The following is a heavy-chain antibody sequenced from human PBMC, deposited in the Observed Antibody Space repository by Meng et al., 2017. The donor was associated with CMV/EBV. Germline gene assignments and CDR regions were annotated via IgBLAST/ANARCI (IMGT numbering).Heavy chain of an antibody. J-gene: IGHJ5*02. CDR2: IYYSGST. CDR3: ARQGYYYDIGWFDP. Sequence: SETLSLTCTFSGGSISSSSYYWGWIRQPPGKGLEWIGSIYYSGSTYYNPSLKSRVTISVDTSKNQFSLKLSSVTAADTAVYYCARQGYYYDIGWFDPWGQGTLVTVSS. CDR1: GGSISSSSYY. V-gene: IGHV4-39*01. D-gene: IGHD3-22*01.